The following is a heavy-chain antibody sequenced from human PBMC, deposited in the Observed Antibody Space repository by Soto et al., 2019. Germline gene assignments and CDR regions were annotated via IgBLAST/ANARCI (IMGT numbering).Heavy chain of an antibody. CDR2: ISGSGGST. D-gene: IGHD2-21*02. CDR1: GFTFSSYA. Sequence: QPGGSLRLCCAASGFTFSSYAMSGVRQAPGKGLEWVSAISGSGGSTYYADSVKGRFTISRDNSKNTLYLQMNSLRAEDTAVYYCARGLDAFDIWGQGTMVTVSS. J-gene: IGHJ3*02. CDR3: ARGLDAFDI. V-gene: IGHV3-23*01.